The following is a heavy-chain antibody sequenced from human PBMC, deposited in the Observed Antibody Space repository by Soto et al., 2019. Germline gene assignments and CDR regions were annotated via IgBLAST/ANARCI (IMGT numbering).Heavy chain of an antibody. CDR2: MYYSGTT. D-gene: IGHD6-25*01. J-gene: IGHJ5*02. CDR3: AVVDSTGNWFDP. Sequence: SETLSLTCTVSGGSISSNIYHWGWIRQTPGKGLEFIGSMYYSGTTYYNPSLKSRVTISVDTSKNQFTLKLISVTAADTAVYYCAVVDSTGNWFDPWGEGALVTVSS. V-gene: IGHV4-39*01. CDR1: GGSISSNIYH.